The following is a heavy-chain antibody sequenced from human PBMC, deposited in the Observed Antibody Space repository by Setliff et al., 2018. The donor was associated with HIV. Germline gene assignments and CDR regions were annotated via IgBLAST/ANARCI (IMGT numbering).Heavy chain of an antibody. D-gene: IGHD1-26*01. CDR1: GFKFDDYG. CDR3: AKPLTQWGEPPYHYAMDV. V-gene: IGHV3-20*04. Sequence: GGSLRLSCAASGFKFDDYGMSWVRQGPGKGLEWVAGISWSGSGIGYGDSVKGRFTISRDDDRNFLFLQMNSLRAEDTAIYFCAKPLTQWGEPPYHYAMDVWGQGTTVTVSS. CDR2: ISWSGSGI. J-gene: IGHJ6*02.